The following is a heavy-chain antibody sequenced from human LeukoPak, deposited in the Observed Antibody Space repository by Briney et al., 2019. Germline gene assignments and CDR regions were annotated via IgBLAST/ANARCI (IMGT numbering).Heavy chain of an antibody. CDR3: ARASYYDFWSGYSMDV. J-gene: IGHJ6*02. V-gene: IGHV1-2*02. D-gene: IGHD3-3*01. CDR1: GYTFTGYY. Sequence: ASVKVSCKASGYTFTGYYMHWVRQAPGQGLEWMGWINPNSGGTNYAQKFQGRVTMTRNTSISTAYMELSSLRSEDTAVYYCARASYYDFWSGYSMDVWGQGTTVTVSS. CDR2: INPNSGGT.